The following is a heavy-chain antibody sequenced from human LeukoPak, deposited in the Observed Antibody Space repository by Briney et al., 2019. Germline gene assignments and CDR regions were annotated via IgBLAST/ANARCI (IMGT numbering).Heavy chain of an antibody. D-gene: IGHD3-3*01. V-gene: IGHV4-61*02. J-gene: IGHJ5*02. CDR3: ARDEIFGWFDP. CDR1: GGSISSGSYY. Sequence: PSETLSLTCTVSGGSISSGSYYWSWIRQPAGKGLEWIGRIYTSGSTNYNLSLKSRVTISVDTSKNQFSLKLSSVTAADTAVYYCARDEIFGWFDPWGQGTLVTVSS. CDR2: IYTSGST.